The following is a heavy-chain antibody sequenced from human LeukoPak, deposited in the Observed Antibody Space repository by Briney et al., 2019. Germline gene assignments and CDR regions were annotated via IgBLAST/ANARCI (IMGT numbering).Heavy chain of an antibody. D-gene: IGHD2-21*02. CDR2: TYYRSKWYN. Sequence: SQTLSLTCALSGDILSSNSAAWHWIRQSPSRGLEWLERTYYRSKWYNDYAVSVKSRITINPDTSKNQFSLQLNSVTPEDTAVYYCARAVVVTADFDYWGQGTLVTVSS. CDR1: GDILSSNSAA. V-gene: IGHV6-1*01. CDR3: ARAVVVTADFDY. J-gene: IGHJ4*02.